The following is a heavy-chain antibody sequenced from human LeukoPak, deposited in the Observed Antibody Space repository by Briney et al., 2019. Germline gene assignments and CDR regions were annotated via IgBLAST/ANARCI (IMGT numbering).Heavy chain of an antibody. CDR2: ISAYNGNT. Sequence: ASVKVSCKASGYTFTSYGISWVRQAPGQGLEWMGWISAYNGNTNYAQKLQGGVTMTTDTSTSTAYTELRSLRSDDTAVYYCARDFTIFGVVTPNWFDPWGQGTLVTVSS. D-gene: IGHD3-3*01. CDR1: GYTFTSYG. J-gene: IGHJ5*02. CDR3: ARDFTIFGVVTPNWFDP. V-gene: IGHV1-18*01.